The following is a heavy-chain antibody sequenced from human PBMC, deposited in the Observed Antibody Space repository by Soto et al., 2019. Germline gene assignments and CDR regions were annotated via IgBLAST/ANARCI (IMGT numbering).Heavy chain of an antibody. J-gene: IGHJ1*01. Sequence: QVQLVESGGGVVQPGRSLRLSCAASGFTFSSYAMHWVRQAPGKGLEWVAVISYDGSNKYYADSVKGRFTISRDNFKNTLYLQMNSLRAGDTGVYYCARVKEQWQYFQHWGQGTLVTGSS. CDR3: ARVKEQWQYFQH. D-gene: IGHD6-19*01. CDR1: GFTFSSYA. V-gene: IGHV3-30-3*01. CDR2: ISYDGSNK.